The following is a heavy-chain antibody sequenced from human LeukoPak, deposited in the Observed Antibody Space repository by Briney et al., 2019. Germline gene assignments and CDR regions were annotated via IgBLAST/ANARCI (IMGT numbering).Heavy chain of an antibody. CDR3: ATSPPVVPAAITAFDI. CDR2: IYTSGSTP. J-gene: IGHJ3*02. V-gene: IGHV4-4*07. Sequence: PSETLSLTCTVSGGSINSYYWSWIRQSAGKGLEWIGRIYTSGSTPDYSPSLKSRVTMSIDTSKNQFSLQLSSVTAADTAVYYCATSPPVVPAAITAFDIWGQGTMVTVSS. CDR1: GGSINSYY. D-gene: IGHD2-2*01.